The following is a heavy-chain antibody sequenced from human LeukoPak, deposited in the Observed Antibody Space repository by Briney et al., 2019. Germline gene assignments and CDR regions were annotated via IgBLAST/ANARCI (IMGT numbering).Heavy chain of an antibody. V-gene: IGHV5-51*01. Sequence: GESLKISCKGSGYSFTSYWIGWVRQMPGKGLEWMGIIYPGDSDTRYSPSFQGQATISADKSISTAYLQWSSLKASDTAMYYCARQKYYYDSSGYYQDYWGQGTLVTVSS. CDR3: ARQKYYYDSSGYYQDY. CDR1: GYSFTSYW. CDR2: IYPGDSDT. J-gene: IGHJ4*02. D-gene: IGHD3-22*01.